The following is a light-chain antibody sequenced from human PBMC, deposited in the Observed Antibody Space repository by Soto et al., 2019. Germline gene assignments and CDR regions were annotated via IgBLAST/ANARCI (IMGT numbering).Light chain of an antibody. J-gene: IGKJ1*01. Sequence: EVVWTQSPGTLSLSPGERVTLSCRASQSVASSYLAWYQQKPGRAPRLLFYSASIRATGIPDRFSGSGSGTDFTLTISRLEPEDFAVYYCHHFGSLPETFGQGTNVE. V-gene: IGKV3-20*01. CDR3: HHFGSLPET. CDR1: QSVASSY. CDR2: SAS.